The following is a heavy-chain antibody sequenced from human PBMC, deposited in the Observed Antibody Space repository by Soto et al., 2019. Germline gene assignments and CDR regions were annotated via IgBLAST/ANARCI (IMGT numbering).Heavy chain of an antibody. CDR3: XKDLVGAIHYYYYGMDV. CDR1: GFTFSSYG. D-gene: IGHD1-26*01. V-gene: IGHV3-30*18. CDR2: ISYDGSNK. J-gene: IGHJ6*02. Sequence: PGGSLRLSCAASGFTFSSYGMHWVRQAPGKGLEWVAVISYDGSNKYYADSVKGRFTISRDNSKNTLYLQMNSLRAEDTAVYYCXKDLVGAIHYYYYGMDVWGQGTTVTVSS.